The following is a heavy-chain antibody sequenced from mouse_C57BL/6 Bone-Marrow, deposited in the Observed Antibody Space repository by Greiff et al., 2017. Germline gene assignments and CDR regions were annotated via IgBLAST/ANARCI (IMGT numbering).Heavy chain of an antibody. V-gene: IGHV5-6*01. CDR3: ARRGYYGSSWYFDV. J-gene: IGHJ1*03. CDR2: ISSGGSYT. D-gene: IGHD1-1*01. Sequence: SLEWVATISSGGSYTYYPDSVKGRFTISRDNAKNTLYLQMSSLKSEDTAMYYCARRGYYGSSWYFDVWGTGTTVTVSS.